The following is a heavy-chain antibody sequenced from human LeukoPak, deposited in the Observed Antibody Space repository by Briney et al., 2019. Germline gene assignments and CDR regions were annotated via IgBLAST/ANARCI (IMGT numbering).Heavy chain of an antibody. CDR1: GFTFDDYG. V-gene: IGHV3-20*01. D-gene: IGHD6-6*01. Sequence: GGSLRLSCAASGFTFDDYGMRWVRQAPGKGLEWVSGINWNGGSTGYADSVKGRFTISRDNAKNSLYLQMNSLRAEDTALYHCARVAGGRVAARPFDYWGQGTLVTVSS. CDR3: ARVAGGRVAARPFDY. J-gene: IGHJ4*02. CDR2: INWNGGST.